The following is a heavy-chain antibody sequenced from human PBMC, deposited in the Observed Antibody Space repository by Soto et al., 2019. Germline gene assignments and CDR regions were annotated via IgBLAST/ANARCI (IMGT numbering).Heavy chain of an antibody. CDR3: AHFSDLEWFDP. D-gene: IGHD2-21*01. CDR1: GGSISRYF. J-gene: IGHJ5*02. CDR2: IFYTGST. V-gene: IGHV4-59*01. Sequence: SETLPLTYTVSGGSISRYFWSWIRQSPGKGLEWIGYIFYTGSTTYNPSLKSRVTISIDTSKNQFSLKLSSLTAADTAVYYCAHFSDLEWFDPRGQRTLVIVSS.